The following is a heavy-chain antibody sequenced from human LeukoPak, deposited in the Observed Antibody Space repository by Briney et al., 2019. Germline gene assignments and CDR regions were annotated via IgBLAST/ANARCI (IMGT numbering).Heavy chain of an antibody. CDR3: VRNAGDY. CDR1: GGSIGSYY. Sequence: PSETLSLTCTISGGSIGSYYWSWIRQPPGKGPEWIGYIYYSGSTNYNPSLKSRVTMSVDTSKNQFSLKLSSVTAADTAVYYCVRNAGDYWGQGTLVTVSS. D-gene: IGHD6-13*01. V-gene: IGHV4-59*01. J-gene: IGHJ4*02. CDR2: IYYSGST.